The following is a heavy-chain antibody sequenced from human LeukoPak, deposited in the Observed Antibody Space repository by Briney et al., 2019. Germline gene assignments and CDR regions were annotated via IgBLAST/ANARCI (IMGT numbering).Heavy chain of an antibody. CDR3: ARAKWELFSAFDI. D-gene: IGHD1-26*01. CDR1: GHSFTSYW. CDR2: IYPGDSDT. J-gene: IGHJ3*02. Sequence: GESLKISCKGSGHSFTSYWIGWVRQMPGKGLEWMGIIYPGDSDTRYSPSFQGQVTISADKSISTAYLQWSSLKASDTAMYYCARAKWELFSAFDIWGQGTMVTVSS. V-gene: IGHV5-51*01.